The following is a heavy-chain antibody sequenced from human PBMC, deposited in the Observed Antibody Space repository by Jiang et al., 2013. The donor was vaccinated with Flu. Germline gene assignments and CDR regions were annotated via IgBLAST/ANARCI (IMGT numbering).Heavy chain of an antibody. CDR2: IWYDGSNK. Sequence: VQLVESGGGVVQPGRSLRLSCAASGFTFSSYGMHWVRQAPGKGLEWVAVIWYDGSNKYYADSVKGRFTISRDNSKNTLYLQMNSLRAEDTAVYYCARTRGRGGSYHFDYWGQGTLVTVSS. J-gene: IGHJ4*02. D-gene: IGHD1-26*01. CDR1: GFTFSSYG. CDR3: ARTRGRGGSYHFDY. V-gene: IGHV3-33*01.